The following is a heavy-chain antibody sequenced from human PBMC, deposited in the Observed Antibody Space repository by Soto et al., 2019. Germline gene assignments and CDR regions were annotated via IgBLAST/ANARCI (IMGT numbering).Heavy chain of an antibody. CDR2: IYYSGRT. V-gene: IGHV4-39*01. D-gene: IGHD2-21*02. CDR1: GESISSSSYY. J-gene: IGHJ4*02. CDR3: ARQRTTVVTQAYFDH. Sequence: SETLSLTCIVSGESISSSSYYWGWIRQPPGKGLEWIGSIYYSGRTYYNPSFKSRVTISIDTSKNQFSLKLSSVTATDTAVYYCARQRTTVVTQAYFDHWGQGALGTLFS.